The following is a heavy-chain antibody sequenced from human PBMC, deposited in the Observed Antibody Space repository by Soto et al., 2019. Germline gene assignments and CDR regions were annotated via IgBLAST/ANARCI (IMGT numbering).Heavy chain of an antibody. Sequence: EVQLVESGGGLVQPGGSLRLSCAASGFTLSARSMHWVRQAPGKGLVWVSGIDNAGTDSTYADSVKGRFTSSRDNAKNMLYLQMNSLRVEDMAVYYCARGWFGPDVWGKGTTVIVSS. CDR1: GFTLSARS. V-gene: IGHV3-74*01. CDR2: IDNAGTDS. D-gene: IGHD3-10*01. J-gene: IGHJ6*04. CDR3: ARGWFGPDV.